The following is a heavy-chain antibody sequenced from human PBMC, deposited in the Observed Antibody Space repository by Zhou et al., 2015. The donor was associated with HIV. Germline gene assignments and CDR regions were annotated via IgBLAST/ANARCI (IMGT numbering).Heavy chain of an antibody. D-gene: IGHD3-3*01. CDR2: INPSRGST. CDR3: GRDMGSITISGGIIDYYDYYAMDV. J-gene: IGHJ6*02. V-gene: IGHV1-46*01. CDR1: GYTFIRYH. Sequence: QVQLVQSGAEVEKSGASVKVSCKASGYTFIRYHIHWVRQAPGQGLEWMGKINPSRGSTRYGQKFQGRVTMTRDTSTRTVYMELSSLRSNDTAVYYCGRDMGSITISGGIIDYYDYYAMDVWGQGTTVTV.